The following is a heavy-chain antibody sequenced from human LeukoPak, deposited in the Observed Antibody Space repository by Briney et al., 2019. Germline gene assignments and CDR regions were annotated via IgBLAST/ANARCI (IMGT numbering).Heavy chain of an antibody. J-gene: IGHJ4*02. CDR1: GFTFSSYA. D-gene: IGHD1-1*01. CDR3: ATSRTFDY. CDR2: ISYDGSNK. V-gene: IGHV3-30-3*01. Sequence: GGSLRLSCAASGFTFSSYAMHWVRQAPGKGLEWVAVISYDGSNKYYADSVKGRFTISRDNSKNTLYLQMISLRAEDTAVYYCATSRTFDYWGQGTLVTVSS.